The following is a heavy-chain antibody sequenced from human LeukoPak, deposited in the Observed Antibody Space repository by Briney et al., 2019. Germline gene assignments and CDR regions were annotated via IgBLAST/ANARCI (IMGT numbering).Heavy chain of an antibody. J-gene: IGHJ5*02. CDR2: FYYSGST. CDR3: VNRKSNYEAVS. Sequence: SETLSLTCTVSGDSISNKSNYWGWIRQPPGKGREWIGSFYYSGSTYYHPSLESRVTISIETSKNQFSLEVRSVTAEDTAFYFCVNRKSNYEAVSWGPGTLVTVSS. V-gene: IGHV4-39*07. CDR1: GDSISNKSNY. D-gene: IGHD3-22*01.